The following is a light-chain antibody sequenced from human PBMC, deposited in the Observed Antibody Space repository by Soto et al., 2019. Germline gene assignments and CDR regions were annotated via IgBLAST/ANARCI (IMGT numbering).Light chain of an antibody. CDR2: AAS. Sequence: DLQMTQSPSSLSASVGDRVAITCRASQTISRYLNWYQQKPGKVPKLLIDAASSLQSGVPSRFSGSGSGTDFTLTISSLQPEDFATYYCQQSYSTPWTFGQGTRVEIK. CDR1: QTISRY. J-gene: IGKJ1*01. CDR3: QQSYSTPWT. V-gene: IGKV1-39*01.